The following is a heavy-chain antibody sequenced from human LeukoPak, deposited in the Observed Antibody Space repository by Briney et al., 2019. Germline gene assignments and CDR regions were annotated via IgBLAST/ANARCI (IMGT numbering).Heavy chain of an antibody. V-gene: IGHV1-2*02. Sequence: EASVKVSCKASGYTFTGYYMHWVRQAPGQGLEWMGWINPNSGGTNYAQKFQGRVTMTTDTSTSTAYMELRSLRSDDTAVYYCARGVLRFLEWPKNWFDPWGQGTLVTVSS. D-gene: IGHD3-3*01. CDR1: GYTFTGYY. CDR2: INPNSGGT. CDR3: ARGVLRFLEWPKNWFDP. J-gene: IGHJ5*02.